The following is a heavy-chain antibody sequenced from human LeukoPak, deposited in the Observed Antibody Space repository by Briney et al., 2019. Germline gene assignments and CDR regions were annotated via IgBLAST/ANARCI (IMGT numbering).Heavy chain of an antibody. CDR3: ATGVWIAAPVTFDY. CDR2: FDPEDGET. Sequence: ASVKVSCKVSGYTLTELSMHWVRQAPGKGLEWMGGFDPEDGETIYAQKFQGRVTMTEDTSTDTAYMELSSLRSEDTAVYYCATGVWIAAPVTFDYWGQGTLVIVSS. D-gene: IGHD6-6*01. J-gene: IGHJ4*02. CDR1: GYTLTELS. V-gene: IGHV1-24*01.